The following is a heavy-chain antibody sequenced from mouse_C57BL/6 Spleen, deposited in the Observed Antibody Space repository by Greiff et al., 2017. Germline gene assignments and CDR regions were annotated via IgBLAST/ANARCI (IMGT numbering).Heavy chain of an antibody. V-gene: IGHV14-4*01. Sequence: EVQLQQSGAELVRPGASVTLSCTASGFTITDYDMHWVKQTPEQGLEWIGWIDPENGDTDYASKFQGKATITADTSSNTAYLQLSSLTSEDTAVYYCTTKRGNYPFAYWGQGTLVTVSA. D-gene: IGHD2-1*01. CDR3: TTKRGNYPFAY. CDR1: GFTITDYD. CDR2: IDPENGDT. J-gene: IGHJ3*01.